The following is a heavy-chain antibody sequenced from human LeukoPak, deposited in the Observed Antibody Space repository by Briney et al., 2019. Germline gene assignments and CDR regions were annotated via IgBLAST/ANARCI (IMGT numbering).Heavy chain of an antibody. CDR1: GYTFTGYY. J-gene: IGHJ6*03. Sequence: ASVKVSCKASGYTFTGYYMHWVRQAPGQGLEWMGWINPNSGGTNYAQKFQGRVTMTRDTSISTAYMELSRLRSEDTAVYYCARGPRITLVRGGQWYYYMDVWGKGTTVTISS. CDR3: ARGPRITLVRGGQWYYYMDV. V-gene: IGHV1-2*02. D-gene: IGHD3-10*01. CDR2: INPNSGGT.